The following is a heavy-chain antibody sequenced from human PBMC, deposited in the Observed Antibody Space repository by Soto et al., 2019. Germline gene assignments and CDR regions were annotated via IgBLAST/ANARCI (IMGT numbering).Heavy chain of an antibody. V-gene: IGHV3-21*02. J-gene: IGHJ6*02. CDR3: ARSGANYDPVTGYYNYYNHGLDV. Sequence: EVQLVESGGGLVKPGGSLRLSCAASGFAFRSFGMRWVRQAPGKGLEWVSSISSSSTAIYYKESVKGRFTISRDNAKNSLYLQMNSLTAEDTAVYYCARSGANYDPVTGYYNYYNHGLDVWGQGTTVTVSS. D-gene: IGHD3-9*01. CDR1: GFAFRSFG. CDR2: ISSSSTAI.